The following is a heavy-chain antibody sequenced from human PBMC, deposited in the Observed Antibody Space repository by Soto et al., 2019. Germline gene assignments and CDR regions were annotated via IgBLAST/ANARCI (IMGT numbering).Heavy chain of an antibody. D-gene: IGHD2-21*01. CDR3: ACDWSESHHDLVDY. CDR1: GYTFTSYA. Sequence: GASVKVSCKASGYTFTSYAMHWVRQAPGQRLEWMGWINAGNGNTKYSQKFQGRVTMTRDTSASTAYMELRSLRSEDTAVYYCACDWSESHHDLVDYWGQGTLVTVSS. V-gene: IGHV1-3*01. J-gene: IGHJ4*02. CDR2: INAGNGNT.